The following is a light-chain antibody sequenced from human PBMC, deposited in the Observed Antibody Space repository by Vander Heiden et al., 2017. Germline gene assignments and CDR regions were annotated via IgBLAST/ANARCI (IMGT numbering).Light chain of an antibody. V-gene: IGLV1-44*01. CDR3: EAWDDSLNGHVV. J-gene: IGLJ2*01. Sequence: QSVLTQPPSASGTPGQRVTIPCSGSSSNIGSNTVHWYQQLPGTAPKLLLYSNNQRPSGGPDRFSGSQSGTSASLAISGLQAEDEADYYCEAWDDSLNGHVVFGGGTKLTVL. CDR1: SSNIGSNT. CDR2: SNN.